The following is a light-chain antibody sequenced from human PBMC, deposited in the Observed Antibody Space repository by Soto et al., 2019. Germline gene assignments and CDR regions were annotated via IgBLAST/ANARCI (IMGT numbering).Light chain of an antibody. CDR3: SSYADSNNLV. J-gene: IGLJ2*01. CDR1: SSDVGGYNY. Sequence: QSALTQPPSASGSPGQSVTISCTGTSSDVGGYNYVSWYQQHPGKAPKLMIYEVSKRPPGVPDRFSGSKSGNTASLTVSGIQAENEADYYCSSYADSNNLVFGGGTKLTVL. V-gene: IGLV2-8*01. CDR2: EVS.